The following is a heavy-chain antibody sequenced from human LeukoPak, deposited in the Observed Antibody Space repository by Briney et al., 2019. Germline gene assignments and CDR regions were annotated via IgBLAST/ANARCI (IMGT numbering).Heavy chain of an antibody. V-gene: IGHV4-4*02. CDR3: ARGERGFGELPHYYYYMDV. CDR1: GGSISSSNW. D-gene: IGHD3-10*01. J-gene: IGHJ6*03. Sequence: SETLSLTCAVSGGSISSSNWWSWVRQPPGKGLEWIGEIYHSGSTNYNPSLKSRVTISVDTSKNQFSLKLSSVTAADTAVYYCARGERGFGELPHYYYYMDVWGKGTTVTVSS. CDR2: IYHSGST.